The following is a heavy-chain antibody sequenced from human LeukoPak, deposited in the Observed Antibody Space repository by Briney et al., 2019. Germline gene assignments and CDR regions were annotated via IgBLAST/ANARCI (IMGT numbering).Heavy chain of an antibody. V-gene: IGHV4-59*12. Sequence: SETLSLTCTVSGGSFTNYYWSWIRQPPGKGLEWIGYIFYSGGTNYNPSLKSRVTISVDTSKNQFSLKLSSVTAADTAVYYCARGRSLIVYYYGSGVRPGMDVWGQGTTVTVSS. CDR1: GGSFTNYY. CDR2: IFYSGGT. J-gene: IGHJ6*02. D-gene: IGHD3-10*01. CDR3: ARGRSLIVYYYGSGVRPGMDV.